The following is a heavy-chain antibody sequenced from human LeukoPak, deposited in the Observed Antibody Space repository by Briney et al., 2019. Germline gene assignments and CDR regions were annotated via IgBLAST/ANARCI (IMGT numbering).Heavy chain of an antibody. V-gene: IGHV4-39*01. Sequence: SETLSLTCTVSGGSISGSSYYWGWIRQPPGKGLEWIGSIYYSGSTYYNPSLKSRVTISVDTSKNQFSLKLSSVTAADTAVYYCARQYYDFWSGGGITLDYWGQGTPVTVSS. D-gene: IGHD3-3*01. CDR3: ARQYYDFWSGGGITLDY. CDR2: IYYSGST. J-gene: IGHJ4*02. CDR1: GGSISGSSYY.